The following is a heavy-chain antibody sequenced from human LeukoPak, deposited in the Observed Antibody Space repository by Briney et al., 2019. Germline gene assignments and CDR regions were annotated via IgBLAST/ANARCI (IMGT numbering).Heavy chain of an antibody. V-gene: IGHV4-61*02. CDR3: ARDSSGSASGHPVSQDY. J-gene: IGHJ4*02. CDR1: GGSISSGSYY. CDR2: IYTSGST. Sequence: SETLSLTCTVSGGSISSGSYYWSWIRQPAGKGLEWIGRIYTSGSTNYNPSLKSRVTISVDTSKNQFSLKLSSVTAADTAVYYCARDSSGSASGHPVSQDYWGQGTLVTVSS. D-gene: IGHD2-15*01.